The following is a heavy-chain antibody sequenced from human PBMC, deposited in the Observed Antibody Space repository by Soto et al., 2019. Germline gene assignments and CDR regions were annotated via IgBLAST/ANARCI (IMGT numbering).Heavy chain of an antibody. J-gene: IGHJ4*02. CDR3: ARDLAAAGPFDC. D-gene: IGHD6-13*01. Sequence: QVQLVQSGAEVKKPGASVKVSCKASGYTFTNYALSWVLQAPGQRLEWMGWISAYNGNTNYPQKLQGSVTMTTDTSTSTAYMELRSLRSDDTAVYYSARDLAAAGPFDCWGQGTLVTVSS. CDR2: ISAYNGNT. V-gene: IGHV1-18*01. CDR1: GYTFTNYA.